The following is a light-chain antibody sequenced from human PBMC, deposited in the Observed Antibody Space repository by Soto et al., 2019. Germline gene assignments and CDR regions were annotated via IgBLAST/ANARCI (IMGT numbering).Light chain of an antibody. Sequence: DIQMTQSPSSLSASVGDRVIITCRASQSISTYLNWYQQKPGKAPNLLIYAASSLQSGVSSRFSGGGSGTDFTLTISSLQPEDFATYYCQQSYSTPLTFGGGTKVEIK. CDR1: QSISTY. CDR3: QQSYSTPLT. J-gene: IGKJ4*01. CDR2: AAS. V-gene: IGKV1-39*01.